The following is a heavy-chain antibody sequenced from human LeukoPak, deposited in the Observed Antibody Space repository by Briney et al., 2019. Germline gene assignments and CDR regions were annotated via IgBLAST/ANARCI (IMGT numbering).Heavy chain of an antibody. V-gene: IGHV1-2*02. D-gene: IGHD2-15*01. CDR3: ARDGLSMMVEFDL. Sequence: GAPVKLSCKASGFTFSGYYIYWVRQSPGQGLEWMGWIDPNSGGTNYAQKLQGRVTMTRDTSTYTLYMELSSLRSDDTAVYYCARDGLSMMVEFDLWGQGALGTVSS. J-gene: IGHJ5*02. CDR2: IDPNSGGT. CDR1: GFTFSGYY.